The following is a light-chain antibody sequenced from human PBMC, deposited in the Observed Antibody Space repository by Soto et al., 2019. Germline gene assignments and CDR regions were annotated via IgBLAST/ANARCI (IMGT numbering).Light chain of an antibody. V-gene: IGKV3-20*01. J-gene: IGKJ5*01. CDR3: QQYGNSPQIT. CDR2: GAS. CDR1: QSVKNNY. Sequence: EIVLTQSPGTLSLSPGERAPLSCRASQSVKNNYLAWYQQKPGQAPRLLLSGASSRTTGIPERFSGSGSGTDFTLTISRPEPEDFAVYYCQQYGNSPQITFGQGTRLEIK.